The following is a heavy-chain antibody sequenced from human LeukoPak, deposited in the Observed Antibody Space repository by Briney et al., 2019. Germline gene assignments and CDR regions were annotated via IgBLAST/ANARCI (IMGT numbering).Heavy chain of an antibody. J-gene: IGHJ5*02. CDR1: GYTFTSYG. Sequence: ASVKVSCKASGYTFTSYGISWVRQAPGQGLEWMGWISAYNGNTNYPQKFQDRVTMTTDTSTTTAYMELRSLRSDDTAVYYCARTAKDMVRGVKSWFDPWGQGTLVTVPS. V-gene: IGHV1-18*01. CDR2: ISAYNGNT. CDR3: ARTAKDMVRGVKSWFDP. D-gene: IGHD3-10*01.